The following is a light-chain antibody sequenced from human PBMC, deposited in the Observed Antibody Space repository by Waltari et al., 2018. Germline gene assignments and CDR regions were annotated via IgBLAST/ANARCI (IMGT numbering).Light chain of an antibody. V-gene: IGLV1-44*01. CDR1: SSNIGTNT. Sequence: QSVLTQPPSVSGTPGQRVTISCSGRSSNIGTNTVDWYQHLPGSAPKLLIYGNNQSPSVVPDLFSGSKSGTSASLAISGLQSEDEADYYCAAWDDRLNGLYVFGAGTKVTVL. J-gene: IGLJ1*01. CDR2: GNN. CDR3: AAWDDRLNGLYV.